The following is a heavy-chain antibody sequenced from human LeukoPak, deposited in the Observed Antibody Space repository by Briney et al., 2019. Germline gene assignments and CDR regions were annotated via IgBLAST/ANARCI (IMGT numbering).Heavy chain of an antibody. CDR2: MNQDGSAK. D-gene: IGHD3-16*01. Sequence: SGGSLRLSCAASGFTFSDSWMSWVRQAPGKGLEWVANMNQDGSAKDYVDSVKGRFTISRDNARNSLYLQMSSLRAEDTAVYYCSTYTHWVAGDVWRQGTTVTVSS. CDR3: STYTHWVAGDV. J-gene: IGHJ6*02. CDR1: GFTFSDSW. V-gene: IGHV3-7*01.